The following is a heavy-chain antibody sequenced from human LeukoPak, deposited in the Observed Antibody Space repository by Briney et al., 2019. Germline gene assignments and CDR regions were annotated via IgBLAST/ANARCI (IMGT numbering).Heavy chain of an antibody. CDR1: GYTFTSYY. CDR3: ARARGTIFGVVTRFDY. D-gene: IGHD3-3*01. V-gene: IGHV1-46*01. J-gene: IGHJ4*02. CDR2: INPSGGST. Sequence: ASVKVSCKASGYTFTSYYMHWVRQAPGQGLEWMGIINPSGGSTSYAQKFQGRVTMTRDTSTSTVYMELSSLRSEDTAEYYCARARGTIFGVVTRFDYWGQGTLVTVSS.